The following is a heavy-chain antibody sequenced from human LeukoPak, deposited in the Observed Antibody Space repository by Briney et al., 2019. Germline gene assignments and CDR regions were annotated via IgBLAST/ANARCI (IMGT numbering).Heavy chain of an antibody. CDR1: GGSISSGDYY. CDR2: IYYSGST. Sequence: SETLSLTCTVSGGSISSGDYYWSWIRHPPGKGLEWIGYIYYSGSTYYNPSLKSRVTISVDTSKNQFSLKLSSVTAADTAVYYCASGYDYSNSYYFDYWGQGTLVTVSS. J-gene: IGHJ4*02. V-gene: IGHV4-30-4*01. CDR3: ASGYDYSNSYYFDY. D-gene: IGHD4-11*01.